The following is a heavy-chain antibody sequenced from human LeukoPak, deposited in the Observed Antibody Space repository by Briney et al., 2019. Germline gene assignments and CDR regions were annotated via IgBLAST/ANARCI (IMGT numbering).Heavy chain of an antibody. CDR3: ARDRVSASLNCFDP. J-gene: IGHJ5*02. CDR1: GFTFSSYA. Sequence: PGGSLRLSCAASGFTFSSYAMSWVRQAPGKGLEWVSAISGSGGSTYYADSVKGRFTISRDNSKNTLYLQMSSLRAEDTAVYYCARDRVSASLNCFDPWGQGTLVTVSS. CDR2: ISGSGGST. V-gene: IGHV3-23*01. D-gene: IGHD2-2*01.